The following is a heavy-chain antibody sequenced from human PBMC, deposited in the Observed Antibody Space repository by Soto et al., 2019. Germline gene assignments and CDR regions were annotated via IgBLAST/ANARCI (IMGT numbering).Heavy chain of an antibody. D-gene: IGHD6-19*01. J-gene: IGHJ5*02. CDR2: LYYSGGT. CDR3: ARAEQWLAGNWFDP. CDR1: GDSIRSGTYY. V-gene: IGHV4-39*02. Sequence: PSETLSLTCIVSGDSIRSGTYYWAWIRQPPGKGLEWIGSLYYSGGTHYNPSLKSRVTISVDTSNNHLSLKLSSVIAADTAVYFCARAEQWLAGNWFDPWGQGTLVTVSS.